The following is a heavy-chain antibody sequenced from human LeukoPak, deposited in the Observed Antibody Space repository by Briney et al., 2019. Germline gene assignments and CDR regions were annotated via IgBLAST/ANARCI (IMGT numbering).Heavy chain of an antibody. Sequence: SETLSLTCAVYGGTFSCYYWSWIRQPPGKGLEWRGEINHSGSTKYNLSLKSRVTMSVDASKNQFSLKLSSVTAADTAVYYCARGDDHHVSGSTHYYYYYMDVWGKGTDVTVSS. J-gene: IGHJ6*03. CDR1: GGTFSCYY. CDR2: INHSGST. CDR3: ARGDDHHVSGSTHYYYYYMDV. V-gene: IGHV4-34*01. D-gene: IGHD3-10*01.